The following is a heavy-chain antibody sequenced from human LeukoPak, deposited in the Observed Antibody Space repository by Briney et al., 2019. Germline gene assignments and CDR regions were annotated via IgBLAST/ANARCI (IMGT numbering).Heavy chain of an antibody. CDR3: ARGYSSSWNYFDY. Sequence: SETLSLTCTVSGGSISNYWWSWIRHPPGKGLEWIGYVFYSGGTNYNPSLKSRVTISVDTSKKQFSLKLSSVTAADTTVYYCARGYSSSWNYFDYWGQGTLVTVSS. J-gene: IGHJ4*02. V-gene: IGHV4-59*01. CDR2: VFYSGGT. CDR1: GGSISNYW. D-gene: IGHD6-13*01.